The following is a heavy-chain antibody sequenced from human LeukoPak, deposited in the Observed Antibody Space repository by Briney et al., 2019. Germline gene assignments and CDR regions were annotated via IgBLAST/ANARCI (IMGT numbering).Heavy chain of an antibody. J-gene: IGHJ4*02. CDR3: ARNPAGIGDY. CDR2: ISSDSRII. D-gene: IGHD1-26*01. V-gene: IGHV3-48*02. Sequence: GGSLTLSCAASGFTFSTYNMNWVRQAPGKGLEWVSFISSDSRIIYYADSVKGRFTVSRDNAKNSLYLQMNSLRDEDTAVYYCARNPAGIGDYWGQGTLVTVSS. CDR1: GFTFSTYN.